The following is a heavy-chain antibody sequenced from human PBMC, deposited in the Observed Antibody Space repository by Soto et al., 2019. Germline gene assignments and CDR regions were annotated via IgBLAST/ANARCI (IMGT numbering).Heavy chain of an antibody. J-gene: IGHJ6*02. V-gene: IGHV4-31*03. CDR1: GGSISSGGYY. CDR2: IYYSGST. Sequence: SETLSLTCTVSGGSISSGGYYWSWIRQHPGKGLEWIGYIYYSGSTYYNPSLKSRVTISVDTSKNQFSLKLSSVTAADTAVYYCARDDYGGNTYSMDVWGQGTTVTVSS. D-gene: IGHD4-17*01. CDR3: ARDDYGGNTYSMDV.